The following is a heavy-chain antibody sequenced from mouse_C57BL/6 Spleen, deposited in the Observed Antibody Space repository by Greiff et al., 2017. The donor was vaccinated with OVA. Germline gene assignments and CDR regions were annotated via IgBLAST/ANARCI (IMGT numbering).Heavy chain of an antibody. CDR2: IYPRSGNT. J-gene: IGHJ4*01. V-gene: IGHV1-81*01. CDR1: GYTFTSYG. CDR3: AREGYGPFYAMDY. Sequence: QVQLQQSGAELARPGASVKLSCKASGYTFTSYGISWVKQRPGQGLEWIGEIYPRSGNTYYNEKFKGKATLTADKSSSTAYMELRSLTSEDSAVYFCAREGYGPFYAMDYWGQGTSVAVSS. D-gene: IGHD1-1*02.